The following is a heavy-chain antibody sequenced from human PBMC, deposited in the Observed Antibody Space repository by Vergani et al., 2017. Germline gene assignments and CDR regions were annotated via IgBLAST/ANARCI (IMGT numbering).Heavy chain of an antibody. J-gene: IGHJ6*03. CDR2: ISYDGSNK. D-gene: IGHD1-26*01. V-gene: IGHV3-30-3*01. CDR1: GFTFSSYA. CDR3: ARDPGGRSPDYYYYYMDV. Sequence: QVQLVESGGGVVQPGRSLRLSCAASGFTFSSYAMHWVRQAPGKGLEWVAVISYDGSNKYYADSVKGRFTISRDNSKNTLYLQMNSLRAEDTAVYYCARDPGGRSPDYYYYYMDVWGKGTTVTVSS.